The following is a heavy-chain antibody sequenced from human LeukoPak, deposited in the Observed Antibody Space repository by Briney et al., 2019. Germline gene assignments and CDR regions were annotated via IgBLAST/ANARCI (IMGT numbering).Heavy chain of an antibody. CDR1: GFTFSSYG. D-gene: IGHD3-9*01. CDR2: IRYDGSNK. V-gene: IGHV3-30*02. Sequence: PGGSLRLSCAASGFTFSSYGMHWVRQAPGKGLEWVAFIRYDGSNKYYADSVKGRFTISRDNSKNTLYLQMNSLRAEDTAIYYCANGPHYQILTGFYKVRSHLDYWGQGTLVTVSS. CDR3: ANGPHYQILTGFYKVRSHLDY. J-gene: IGHJ4*02.